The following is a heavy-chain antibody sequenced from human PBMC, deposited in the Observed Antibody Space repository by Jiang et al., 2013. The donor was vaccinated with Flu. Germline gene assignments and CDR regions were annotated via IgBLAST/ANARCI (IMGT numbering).Heavy chain of an antibody. V-gene: IGHV4-39*01. CDR3: ASRTYYDFWSGTVGVPYFDY. CDR1: GGSISSSSYY. Sequence: VKPSETLSLTCTVSGGSISSSSYYWGWIRQPPGRGWSGLEYLLYGSTYYNPSLKSRVTISVDTSKNQFSLKLSSVTATDTAVYYCASRTYYDFWSGTVGVPYFDYWGQGTLVTVSS. D-gene: IGHD3-3*01. CDR2: LLYGST. J-gene: IGHJ4*02.